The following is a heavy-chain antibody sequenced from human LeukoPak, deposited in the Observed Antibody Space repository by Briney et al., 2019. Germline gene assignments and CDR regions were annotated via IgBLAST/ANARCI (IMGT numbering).Heavy chain of an antibody. Sequence: GGSLGLSCAASGFTFKIYSMNWVRQAPGKGLEWVSYISSSGSSIYYADSVRGRFTISRDNAKNSLYLQMNSLRAEDTAVYYCASKGYYSNAFDMWGQGTMVTVSS. CDR3: ASKGYYSNAFDM. D-gene: IGHD1-26*01. J-gene: IGHJ3*02. CDR2: ISSSGSSI. V-gene: IGHV3-48*01. CDR1: GFTFKIYS.